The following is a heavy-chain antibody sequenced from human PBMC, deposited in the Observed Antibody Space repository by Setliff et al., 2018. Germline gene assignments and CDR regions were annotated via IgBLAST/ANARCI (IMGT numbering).Heavy chain of an antibody. V-gene: IGHV7-4-1*02. CDR1: GYTFSSYA. Sequence: ASVKVSCKASGYTFSSYAMNWVRQAPGQELEWMGWINTNSGNPTYDQGFTGRFVFSLETSVSTTYLQISSLKAEDTAVYYCARGGGNGVDYWGQGTLVTVSS. J-gene: IGHJ4*02. D-gene: IGHD3-16*01. CDR3: ARGGGNGVDY. CDR2: INTNSGNP.